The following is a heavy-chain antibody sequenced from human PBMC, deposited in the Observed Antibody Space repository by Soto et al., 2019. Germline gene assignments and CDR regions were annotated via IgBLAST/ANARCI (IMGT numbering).Heavy chain of an antibody. CDR2: IIPIFGTA. CDR1: GGTFSSYA. D-gene: IGHD5-18*01. J-gene: IGHJ4*02. V-gene: IGHV1-69*13. Sequence: SVKVSCKASGGTFSSYAISWVRQAPGQGLEWMGGIIPIFGTANYAQKFQGRVTITADESTSTAYMELSSLRAEDTAVYYCARALLYSDGYTPAFGYWGQGTLVTVSS. CDR3: ARALLYSDGYTPAFGY.